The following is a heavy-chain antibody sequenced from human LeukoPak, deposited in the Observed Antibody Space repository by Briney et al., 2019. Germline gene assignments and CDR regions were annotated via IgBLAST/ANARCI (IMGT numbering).Heavy chain of an antibody. D-gene: IGHD1-26*01. V-gene: IGHV4-34*01. J-gene: IGHJ4*02. CDR1: GASFISSC. CDR3: ARCSKGSYSRGVDY. CDR2: ITHSGPP. Sequence: LSPTWAVFGASFISSCWSWIRHPPGKGLEWIGEITHSGPPTYHPSLKSRVTISVDTSKNQFSLKLSSVTAADTAVYYCARCSKGSYSRGVDYWGQGTLVTVSS.